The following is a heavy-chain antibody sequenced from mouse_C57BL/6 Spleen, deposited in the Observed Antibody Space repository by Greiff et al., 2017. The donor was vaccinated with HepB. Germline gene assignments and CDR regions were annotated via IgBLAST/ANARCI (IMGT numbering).Heavy chain of an antibody. Sequence: EVKLVESGGGIVKPGGSLKLSCAASGFTFSDYGMHWVRQAPEKGPEWVAYISSGSSTIYYADTVKGRFTISRDNAKNTLFLQMTSLRSEDTAMYYCARSSLYWGQRTLVTVSA. CDR1: GFTFSDYG. V-gene: IGHV5-17*01. CDR2: ISSGSSTI. J-gene: IGHJ3*01. CDR3: ARSSLY.